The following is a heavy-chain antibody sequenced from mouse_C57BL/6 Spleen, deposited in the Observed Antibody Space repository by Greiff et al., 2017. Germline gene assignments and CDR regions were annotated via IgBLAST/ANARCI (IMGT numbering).Heavy chain of an antibody. CDR3: TREGFYYFDY. CDR2: IDPETGGT. J-gene: IGHJ2*01. V-gene: IGHV1-15*01. CDR1: GYTFTDYE. Sequence: QVQLQQSGAELVRPGASVTLFCKASGYTFTDYEMHWVKQTPVHGLEWIGAIDPETGGTAYNQKFKGKAILTADKSSSTAYMELRSLTSEDSAVYYCTREGFYYFDYWGQGTTLTVSS.